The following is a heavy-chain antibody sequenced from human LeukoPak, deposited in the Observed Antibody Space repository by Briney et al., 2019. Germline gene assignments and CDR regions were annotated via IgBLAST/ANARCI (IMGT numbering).Heavy chain of an antibody. V-gene: IGHV4-34*01. J-gene: IGHJ4*02. CDR1: VGSFSGYY. CDR2: INHRGST. Sequence: PSETLSLTCAVYVGSFSGYYWSWIRQSPGKGLEWIGEINHRGSTNYNPSLKSRVTISVDTSKNQFSLRLSSVTAADTAVYYCARGRTFDNWGQGTLVTVSS. CDR3: ARGRTFDN.